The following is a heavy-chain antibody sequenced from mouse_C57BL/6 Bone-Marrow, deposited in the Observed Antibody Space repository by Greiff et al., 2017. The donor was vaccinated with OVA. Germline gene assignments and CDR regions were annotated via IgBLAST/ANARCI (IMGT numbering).Heavy chain of an antibody. D-gene: IGHD2-4*01. CDR1: GYAFSSYW. CDR3: ERREGYYDYVWFAY. J-gene: IGHJ3*01. Sequence: VQVVESGAELVKPGASVTISCKASGYAFSSYWMNWVKQRPGKGLEWIGQLYPGAGDTDYNGKFKGKATLTADKSSRTAYMELSSLTSEDSAVYFCERREGYYDYVWFAYWGQGTLVTVAA. V-gene: IGHV1-80*01. CDR2: LYPGAGDT.